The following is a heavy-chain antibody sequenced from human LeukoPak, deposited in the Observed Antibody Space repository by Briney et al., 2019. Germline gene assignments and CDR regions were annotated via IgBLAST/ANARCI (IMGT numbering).Heavy chain of an antibody. Sequence: ASVTVSCKASGYTFTSYGISWVRQAPGQGLEWMGWISAYNGNTNYAQKLQGRVTMTTDTSTSTAYMELRSLRSDDTAVYYCARDRRGIMITFGGGHDLWYWGQGPVVTVS. CDR2: ISAYNGNT. CDR3: ARDRRGIMITFGGGHDLWY. D-gene: IGHD3-16*01. CDR1: GYTFTSYG. J-gene: IGHJ4*02. V-gene: IGHV1-18*01.